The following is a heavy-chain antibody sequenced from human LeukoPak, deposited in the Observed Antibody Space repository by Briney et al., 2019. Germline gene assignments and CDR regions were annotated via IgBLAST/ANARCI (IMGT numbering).Heavy chain of an antibody. D-gene: IGHD3-22*01. CDR1: GSTISSSSYY. Sequence: SETLSITCTVSGSTISSSSYYWGWIRQPPGKGLEWVGSIYYSGSTYYNPSLKSRVTISVDTSKNQFSLKLSSVTAADTAVYYCASGYYYDSSGYVDYWGQGTLVTVSS. CDR3: ASGYYYDSSGYVDY. V-gene: IGHV4-39*01. J-gene: IGHJ4*02. CDR2: IYYSGST.